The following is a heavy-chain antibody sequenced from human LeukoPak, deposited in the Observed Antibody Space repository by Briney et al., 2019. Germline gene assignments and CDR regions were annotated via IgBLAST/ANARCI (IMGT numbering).Heavy chain of an antibody. D-gene: IGHD3-3*01. V-gene: IGHV5-51*01. Sequence: GESLKISCEASGYTFTTYWIGWVRQLPGKGLEWMGIIYPGDSDTRYSPSFQGQVTISADKSISTAYLQWSSLKASDTAMYYCARQDFWSGYYTFDDWGQGTLVTVSS. CDR1: GYTFTTYW. CDR3: ARQDFWSGYYTFDD. CDR2: IYPGDSDT. J-gene: IGHJ4*02.